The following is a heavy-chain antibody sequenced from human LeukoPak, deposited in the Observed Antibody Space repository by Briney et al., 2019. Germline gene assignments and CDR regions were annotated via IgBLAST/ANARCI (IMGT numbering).Heavy chain of an antibody. V-gene: IGHV3-23*01. CDR1: GFTFSSYD. CDR3: ARVRGGLVPAAMGLDY. CDR2: ISGSGGST. J-gene: IGHJ4*02. Sequence: GGSLRLSCAASGFTFSSYDMSWVRRAPGKGLEWVSAISGSGGSTYYADSVKGRFTISRDNAKNSLYLQMNSLRAEDTALYYCARVRGGLVPAAMGLDYWGQGTLVTVSS. D-gene: IGHD2-2*01.